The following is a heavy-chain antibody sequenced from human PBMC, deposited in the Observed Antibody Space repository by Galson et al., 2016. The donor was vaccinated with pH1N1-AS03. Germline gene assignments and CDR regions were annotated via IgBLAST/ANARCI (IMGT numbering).Heavy chain of an antibody. Sequence: CAGSGFTFSSYWMQWVRQAPGKGLEWVATIQQGGGQKSYLDSVKGRFTVSRDNSKNTVYLQMNSLRAEDTAVYYCARGPGYSYSLGAFDIWGQGTMVTVSS. J-gene: IGHJ3*02. CDR1: GFTFSSYW. CDR3: ARGPGYSYSLGAFDI. D-gene: IGHD5-18*01. V-gene: IGHV3-7*04. CDR2: IQQGGGQK.